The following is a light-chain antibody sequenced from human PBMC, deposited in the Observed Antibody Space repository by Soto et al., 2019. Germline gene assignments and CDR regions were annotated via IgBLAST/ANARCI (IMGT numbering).Light chain of an antibody. V-gene: IGKV3-15*01. J-gene: IGKJ1*01. CDR1: QSVSSN. CDR3: QQYNDWPLT. CDR2: GAS. Sequence: EKVMTQSPATLSVSPGERATLSCRASQSVSSNLAWYQQKPGQAPRLLIYGASTRATAIPARFSGSGSGTEFTLTLSSLQSEDFAVYYCQQYNDWPLTFGQGTKVEIK.